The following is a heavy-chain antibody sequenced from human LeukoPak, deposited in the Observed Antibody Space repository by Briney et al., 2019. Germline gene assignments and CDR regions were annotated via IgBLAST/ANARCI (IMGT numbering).Heavy chain of an antibody. J-gene: IGHJ5*02. D-gene: IGHD2-2*01. V-gene: IGHV6-1*01. CDR2: TYYRSTWYN. CDR1: GDSVSSNSVT. CDR3: ARRLTQYDCFDP. Sequence: SQTLSLTCAISGDSVSSNSVTWNWTRHSPSRGLECLGRTYYRSTWYNDYAVSVRGRITVNPDTSKNQFSLHLNSVTPEDTAVYYCARRLTQYDCFDPWGQGILVTVSS.